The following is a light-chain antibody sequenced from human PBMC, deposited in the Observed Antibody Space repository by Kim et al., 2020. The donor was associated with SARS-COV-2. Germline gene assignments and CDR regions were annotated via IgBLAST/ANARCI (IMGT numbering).Light chain of an antibody. Sequence: SASVGDRVTNTCRASQTISTWLAWYQQKPGKAPNLLSYLASTLETGVPSRFIGSGSGTEFTLTIDSLQPDDFATYFCQHYSRFPYTFGQGTKLEI. CDR3: QHYSRFPYT. V-gene: IGKV1-5*03. CDR2: LAS. J-gene: IGKJ2*01. CDR1: QTISTW.